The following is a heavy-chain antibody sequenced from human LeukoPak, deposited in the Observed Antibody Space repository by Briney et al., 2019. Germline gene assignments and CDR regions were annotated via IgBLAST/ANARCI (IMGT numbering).Heavy chain of an antibody. J-gene: IGHJ5*02. V-gene: IGHV3-23*01. CDR3: AKGGYTTSFDP. CDR2: IRANGGDT. D-gene: IGHD2-15*01. CDR1: GFTFREYS. Sequence: PGGSLRLSCAASGFTFREYSMSWVRQAPGKGLEWVSNIRANGGDTYYTDSVKGRFTISRDNSKNTLYLEMDSLRAEDTAVYYCAKGGYTTSFDPWGQGTLVTVSS.